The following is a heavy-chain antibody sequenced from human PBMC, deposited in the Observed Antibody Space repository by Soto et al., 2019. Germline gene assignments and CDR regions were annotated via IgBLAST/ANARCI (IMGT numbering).Heavy chain of an antibody. CDR3: ARGGSYDTFDL. D-gene: IGHD1-26*01. V-gene: IGHV3-53*04. CDR2: IYSGGAP. J-gene: IGHJ5*02. CDR1: GFNVSNNY. Sequence: EVQLVESGGGLVQPGGSLRLSCAASGFNVSNNYMSWVRQAPGKGLEWVSVIYSGGAPYYADSVKGRFTISRHNSKNILYLQMNSLRPEDTAVYYCARGGSYDTFDLWGQGTLVTVSS.